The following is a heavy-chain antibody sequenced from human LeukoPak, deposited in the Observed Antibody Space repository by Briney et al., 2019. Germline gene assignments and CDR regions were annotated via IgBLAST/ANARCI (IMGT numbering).Heavy chain of an antibody. V-gene: IGHV4-59*01. CDR2: IYYSGST. CDR3: ARDIDSSGYYFDY. CDR1: GASISSYY. D-gene: IGHD3-22*01. J-gene: IGHJ4*02. Sequence: SETLSLTCTVSGASISSYYWTWIRQPPGKGLEWIGYIYYSGSTNYNPSLKSRVTISVDTSKNQFSLKLSSVTAADTAVYYCARDIDSSGYYFDYWGQGTLVTVSS.